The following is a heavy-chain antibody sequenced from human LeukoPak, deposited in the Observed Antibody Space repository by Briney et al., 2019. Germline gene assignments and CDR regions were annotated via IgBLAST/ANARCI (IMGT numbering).Heavy chain of an antibody. Sequence: GASVKVSCKAPGYTFTSYYMHWVRQAPGQGLEWMGIINPSGGSTSYAQKFQGRVTMTRDTSTSTVYMELSSLRPEDTAVYYCARDQEYYYDSSGYYDYWGQETLVTVSS. CDR3: ARDQEYYYDSSGYYDY. CDR1: GYTFTSYY. J-gene: IGHJ4*02. CDR2: INPSGGST. V-gene: IGHV1-46*01. D-gene: IGHD3-22*01.